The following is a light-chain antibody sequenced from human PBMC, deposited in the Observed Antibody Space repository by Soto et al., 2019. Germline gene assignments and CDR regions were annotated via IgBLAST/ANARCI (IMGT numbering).Light chain of an antibody. V-gene: IGKV3-20*01. CDR3: HQFDSSPQT. CDR2: GPS. CDR1: QSVNSNH. Sequence: EIVLTQSPGTLSLSPGERATLSCRASQSVNSNHIAWYQQKPGQAPRLLIYGPSTRATGIPERFSGSGSGTDFTLSISRLEPEDFAVYFWHQFDSSPQTFGHGTKVDIK. J-gene: IGKJ1*01.